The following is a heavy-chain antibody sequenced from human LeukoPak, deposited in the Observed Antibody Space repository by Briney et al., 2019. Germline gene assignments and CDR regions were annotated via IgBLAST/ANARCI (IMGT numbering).Heavy chain of an antibody. CDR2: MYYSGST. J-gene: IGHJ4*02. Sequence: SETLSLTCTVSGGSFSSSSHYWGWVRQPPGKGLEWIGSMYYSGSTYYNASLRSRVTISVDTSRDQFSLKLSSVTAADTAVYYCATGYTSNCPYNWGQGTLVTVSS. V-gene: IGHV4-39*01. D-gene: IGHD6-13*01. CDR1: GGSFSSSSHY. CDR3: ATGYTSNCPYN.